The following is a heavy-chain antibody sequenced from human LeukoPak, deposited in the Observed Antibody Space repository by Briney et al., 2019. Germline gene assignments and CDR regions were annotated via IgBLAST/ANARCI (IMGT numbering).Heavy chain of an antibody. J-gene: IGHJ4*02. CDR2: ISSNGGST. V-gene: IGHV3-64D*06. D-gene: IGHD2-15*01. CDR3: VKDQTTLGFDY. CDR1: GFTFSSYA. Sequence: GGSLRPSCSASGFTFSSYAMHWVRQAPGKGLEYVSAISSNGGSTYYADSVKGRFTISRDNSKNTLYLQMSSLRAEDTAVYYCVKDQTTLGFDYWGQGTLVTVSS.